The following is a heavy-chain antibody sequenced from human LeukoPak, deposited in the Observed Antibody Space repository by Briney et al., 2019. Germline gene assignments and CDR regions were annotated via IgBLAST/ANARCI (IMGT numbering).Heavy chain of an antibody. V-gene: IGHV4-39*01. Sequence: DWVRQAPGKGLEWIGSIYESGSAYYNPSLKSRITMSVDTSENQFSLKLTSVTAADTAVYYCARHYDPWGQGTLVTVSS. J-gene: IGHJ5*02. CDR3: ARHYDP. CDR2: IYESGSA.